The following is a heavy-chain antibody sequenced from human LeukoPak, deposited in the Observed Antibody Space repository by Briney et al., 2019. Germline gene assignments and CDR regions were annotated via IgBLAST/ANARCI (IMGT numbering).Heavy chain of an antibody. CDR1: GGSISSYY. D-gene: IGHD3-22*01. J-gene: IGHJ3*02. V-gene: IGHV4-59*08. CDR3: ARRTKYYYDSSGHYDDAFDI. CDR2: IYYSGST. Sequence: SETLSLTCTVSGGSISSYYWSWIRQPPGKGLEWIGYIYYSGSTNYNPSLKSRVTISVDTSKNQFSLKLSSVTAADTAVYYCARRTKYYYDSSGHYDDAFDIWGQGTMVTVSS.